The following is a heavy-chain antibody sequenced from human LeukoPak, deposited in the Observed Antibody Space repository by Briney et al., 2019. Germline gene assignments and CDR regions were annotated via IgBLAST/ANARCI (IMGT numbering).Heavy chain of an antibody. CDR1: GYTFTSYD. CDR3: ARSGAGQQLVPNDY. Sequence: ASVKVSCKASGYTFTSYDINWVRQAPGQGLEWMGWMNPNSGNTGYAQKFQGRVTMTRNTSISTAYMELSSLRSEDTAVYYCARSGAGQQLVPNDYWGQGTLVPVSS. J-gene: IGHJ4*02. D-gene: IGHD6-13*01. V-gene: IGHV1-8*02. CDR2: MNPNSGNT.